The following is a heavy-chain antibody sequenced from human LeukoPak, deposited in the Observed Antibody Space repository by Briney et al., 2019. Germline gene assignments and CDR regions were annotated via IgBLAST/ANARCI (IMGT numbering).Heavy chain of an antibody. CDR3: AKPSKYGNFCDY. J-gene: IGHJ4*02. CDR2: ISSGGVDT. CDR1: GFSFSMNS. Sequence: HPGGSLRLSCAVSGFSFSMNSMSWVRKAPGKGREWISSISSGGVDTFYADCVQGRFTISRDISNNTLYLQMDSLRADDTAVYYCAKPSKYGNFCDYWGQGTLVTVSS. V-gene: IGHV3-23*01. D-gene: IGHD3-3*01.